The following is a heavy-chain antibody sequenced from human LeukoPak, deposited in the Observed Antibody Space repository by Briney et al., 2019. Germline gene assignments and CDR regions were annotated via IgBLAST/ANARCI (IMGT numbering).Heavy chain of an antibody. V-gene: IGHV1-2*02. CDR3: ARSQTMVRGVIGY. J-gene: IGHJ4*02. D-gene: IGHD3-10*01. Sequence: GASVKVSCKASGYTFTGYYMHWVRQAPGQGLEWMGWINPNSGGTNYAQKFQGRVTMTRDTSISTAYMELSRLRSDDTAVYYCARSQTMVRGVIGYWGQGTLVTVSS. CDR2: INPNSGGT. CDR1: GYTFTGYY.